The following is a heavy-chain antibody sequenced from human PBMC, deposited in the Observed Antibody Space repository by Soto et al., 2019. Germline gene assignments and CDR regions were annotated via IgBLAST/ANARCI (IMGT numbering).Heavy chain of an antibody. Sequence: GGSLRLSCAASGFTFSSYAMSWVRQAPGKGLEWVSAISGSGGSTYYADSVKGRFTISRDNSKNKLYLQMNSLRAEDTAVYYCAKGRSGYLTVYYYYYGMDVWGQGTTVTVSS. CDR3: AKGRSGYLTVYYYYYGMDV. V-gene: IGHV3-23*01. D-gene: IGHD5-12*01. CDR1: GFTFSSYA. CDR2: ISGSGGST. J-gene: IGHJ6*02.